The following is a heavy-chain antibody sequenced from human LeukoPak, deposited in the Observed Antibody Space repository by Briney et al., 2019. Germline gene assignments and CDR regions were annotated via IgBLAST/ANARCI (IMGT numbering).Heavy chain of an antibody. CDR2: IYYRGIT. CDR1: GGSFNDYY. J-gene: IGHJ4*02. Sequence: SETLSLTCAVYGGSFNDYYWTWIRQPPGKGLEWIGEIYYRGITNYNPSLKSRVTISIDTSKKQFSLNLTSVTAADTAVYYCARGQVYFYPFKNYWGQGTLVTVSS. D-gene: IGHD2/OR15-2a*01. V-gene: IGHV4-34*01. CDR3: ARGQVYFYPFKNY.